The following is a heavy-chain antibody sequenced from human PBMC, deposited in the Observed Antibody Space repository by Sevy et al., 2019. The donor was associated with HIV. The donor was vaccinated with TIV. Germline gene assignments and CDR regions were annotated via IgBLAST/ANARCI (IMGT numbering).Heavy chain of an antibody. V-gene: IGHV3-23*01. Sequence: GGSLRLSCAASGFTFSSYAMNWVRQAPGKGLEWVSGISGIGGSGAKTNYADSVKGRFTISRDDSKNSLYLQLNSLRAEETAIYYCARKYDSSGYLDYWGQGTLVTVSS. CDR1: GFTFSSYA. J-gene: IGHJ4*02. D-gene: IGHD3-22*01. CDR2: ISGIGGSGAKT. CDR3: ARKYDSSGYLDY.